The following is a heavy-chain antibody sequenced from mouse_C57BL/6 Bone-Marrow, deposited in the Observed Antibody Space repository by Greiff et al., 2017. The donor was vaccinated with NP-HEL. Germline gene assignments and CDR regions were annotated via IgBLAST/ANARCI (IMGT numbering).Heavy chain of an antibody. CDR2: ISSGSSTI. CDR1: GFTFSDYG. CDR3: ARLHPY. J-gene: IGHJ3*01. V-gene: IGHV5-17*01. Sequence: EVKLMESGGGLVKPGGSLTLSCAASGFTFSDYGMHWVRQAPEKGLEWVAYISSGSSTIYYADTVKGRFTISRDNAKNTLFLQMTSLRSEDTAMYYCARLHPYWGQGTLVTVSA.